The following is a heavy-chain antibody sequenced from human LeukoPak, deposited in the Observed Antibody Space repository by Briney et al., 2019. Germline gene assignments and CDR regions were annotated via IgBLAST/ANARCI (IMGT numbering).Heavy chain of an antibody. CDR2: ISYDGNRQ. CDR1: GFTFSSYA. CDR3: ATLGGNSGNDY. Sequence: GGSLRLSCAASGFTFSSYAMSWVRQAPGKGLEWAAVISYDGNRQYYADSVKGRFSISRENSKNTVHLQMNSLRVEDTAVYYCATLGGNSGNDYWGRGTLVTVSS. J-gene: IGHJ4*02. D-gene: IGHD4-23*01. V-gene: IGHV3-30-3*01.